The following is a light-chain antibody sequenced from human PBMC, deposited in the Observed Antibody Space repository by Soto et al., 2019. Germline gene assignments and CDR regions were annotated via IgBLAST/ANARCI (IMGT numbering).Light chain of an antibody. J-gene: IGKJ1*01. CDR2: DAS. Sequence: EIVMTQSPATLSVSPGERATLSCRASQSISRSIAWYQQKPGQPPRLLIYDASTRATGIPARFSGSGSGTEFTLTISSLQSEDFAVYYCQQYNNWPWTFGQGTKVDI. V-gene: IGKV3-15*01. CDR3: QQYNNWPWT. CDR1: QSISRS.